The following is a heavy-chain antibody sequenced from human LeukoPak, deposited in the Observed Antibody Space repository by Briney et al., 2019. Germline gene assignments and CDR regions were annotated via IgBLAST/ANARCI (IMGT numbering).Heavy chain of an antibody. CDR3: ARDPRQSDAFDI. CDR1: GGSFSGYY. CDR2: INHSGST. Sequence: SETLSLTCAVYGGSFSGYYWSWIRQPPGKGLEWIGEINHSGSTNYNPSLKSRVTISVDTSKNQFSLKLSSVTAADTAVYYCARDPRQSDAFDIWGQGTMVTVSS. V-gene: IGHV4-34*01. J-gene: IGHJ3*02. D-gene: IGHD6-6*01.